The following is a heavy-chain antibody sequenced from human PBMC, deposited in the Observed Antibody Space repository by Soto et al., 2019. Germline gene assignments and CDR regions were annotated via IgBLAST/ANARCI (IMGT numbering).Heavy chain of an antibody. J-gene: IGHJ6*03. CDR3: ARLRKNILTGYSYYYYYMDV. D-gene: IGHD3-9*01. Sequence: SETLSLTCTVSGGSISSYYWSWIRQPPGKGLEWIGEINHSGSTNYNPSLKSRVTISVDTSKNQFSLKLSSVTAADTAVYHCARLRKNILTGYSYYYYYMDVRGKGTTVTV. CDR1: GGSISSYY. V-gene: IGHV4-34*01. CDR2: INHSGST.